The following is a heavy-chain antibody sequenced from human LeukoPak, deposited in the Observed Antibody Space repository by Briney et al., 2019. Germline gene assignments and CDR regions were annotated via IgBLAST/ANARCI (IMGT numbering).Heavy chain of an antibody. CDR3: ARDGEYGTGSYYRWFFDY. V-gene: IGHV1-2*07. Sequence: GASVKVSCKASGYSFTAFYIHWLRQAPGQGREWMGGSHPRSVYTRYPHKFLGRVTMARDTSISTLNMHLSSLGSDDTAVYYCARDGEYGTGSYYRWFFDYWGQGILVTVSS. CDR1: GYSFTAFY. D-gene: IGHD3-10*01. J-gene: IGHJ4*02. CDR2: SHPRSVYT.